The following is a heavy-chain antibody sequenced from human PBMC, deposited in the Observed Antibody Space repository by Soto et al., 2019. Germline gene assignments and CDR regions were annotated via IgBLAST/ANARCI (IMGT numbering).Heavy chain of an antibody. V-gene: IGHV4-30-4*01. CDR3: ARVVYGDYDGYYFDY. J-gene: IGHJ4*02. CDR1: GGSISSGDYY. Sequence: PSETLSLTCTVSGGSISSGDYYWSWIRQPPGKGLEWIGYIYHSGSIYYNPSLKSRVTISVDTSKNQFSLKLSSVTAADTAVYYCARVVYGDYDGYYFDYWGQGTLVTVSS. D-gene: IGHD4-17*01. CDR2: IYHSGSI.